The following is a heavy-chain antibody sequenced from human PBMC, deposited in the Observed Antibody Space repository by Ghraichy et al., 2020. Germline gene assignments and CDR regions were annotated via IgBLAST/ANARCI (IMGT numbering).Heavy chain of an antibody. CDR3: ASSEDHPGGMDV. CDR1: GFTFDDYT. CDR2: ISWDGGST. Sequence: GGSLRLSCAASGFTFDDYTMHWVRQAPGKGLEWVSLISWDGGSTYYADSVKGRFTISRDNSKNSLYLQMNSLRTEDTALYYCASSEDHPGGMDVWGQGTTVTVSS. V-gene: IGHV3-43*01. J-gene: IGHJ6*02. D-gene: IGHD1-14*01.